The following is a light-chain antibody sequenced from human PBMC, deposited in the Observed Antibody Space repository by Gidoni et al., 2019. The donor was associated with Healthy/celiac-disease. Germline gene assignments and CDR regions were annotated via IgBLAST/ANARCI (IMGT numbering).Light chain of an antibody. CDR2: STY. V-gene: IGLV1-47*02. CDR3: AAWDDSLSGYV. CDR1: SSNIGSNY. J-gene: IGLJ1*01. Sequence: QSVLTQPPSASGTPGQRVTISCSGSSSNIGSNYVYWDQQHPGTAPKLLIYSTYQRPSGVRDRFSGSKSGTSASLAISGLRSEDEADYYCAAWDDSLSGYVCGTGTKVTVL.